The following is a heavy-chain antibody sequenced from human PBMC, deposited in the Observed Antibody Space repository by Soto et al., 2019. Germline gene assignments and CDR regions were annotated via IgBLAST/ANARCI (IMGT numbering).Heavy chain of an antibody. CDR1: GGSINNYY. Sequence: SETLSLTCTVSGGSINNYYWSWIRQPPGKGLEWIGDINHSGSTNYNPSLKSRVTISVDTSKNQFSLKLSSVTAADTAVYYCARGPRIIEYYYYYYMDVWGKGTTVTVSS. D-gene: IGHD3-10*01. V-gene: IGHV4-59*12. CDR2: INHSGST. CDR3: ARGPRIIEYYYYYYMDV. J-gene: IGHJ6*03.